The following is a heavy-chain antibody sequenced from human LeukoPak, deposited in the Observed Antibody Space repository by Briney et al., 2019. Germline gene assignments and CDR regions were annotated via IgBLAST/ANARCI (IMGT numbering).Heavy chain of an antibody. CDR3: ARAGRRRDGYNAEPAHY. D-gene: IGHD5-24*01. Sequence: ASVKVSCKASGYTFTSYGISWVRQAPGQGLEWMGWISAYNGNTNYAQKLQGRVTMTTDTSTSTAYMELRSLRSDDTAVYYCARAGRRRDGYNAEPAHYWGQGTLVTVSS. V-gene: IGHV1-18*01. J-gene: IGHJ4*02. CDR2: ISAYNGNT. CDR1: GYTFTSYG.